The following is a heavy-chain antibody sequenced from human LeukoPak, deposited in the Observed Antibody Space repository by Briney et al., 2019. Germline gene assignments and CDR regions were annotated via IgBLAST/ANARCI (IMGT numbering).Heavy chain of an antibody. CDR2: VNNDGSST. CDR1: GFTFSSYW. CDR3: AKAPVTTCSGAYCYPFDY. Sequence: GGSLRLSCAASGFTFSSYWMHWVRQAPGKGLVWVSRVNNDGSSTIYADSVKGRFTISRDSSKNTLYLQMNSLRAEDAAVYYCAKAPVTTCSGAYCYPFDYWGQGTLVTVSS. J-gene: IGHJ4*02. D-gene: IGHD2-15*01. V-gene: IGHV3-74*01.